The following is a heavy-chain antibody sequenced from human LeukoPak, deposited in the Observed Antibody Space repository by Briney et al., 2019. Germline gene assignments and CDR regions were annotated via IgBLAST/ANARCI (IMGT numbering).Heavy chain of an antibody. J-gene: IGHJ4*02. CDR2: IYPGDSDT. V-gene: IGHV5-51*01. Sequence: GESLKISCKGSGYSFTGYWIGWVRQMPGKGLEWMGIIYPGDSDTRYSPSFQGQVTISADKSISTAYLQWSSLKASDTAMYYCARHGTLTTVNADFDYWGQGTLVTVSS. CDR3: ARHGTLTTVNADFDY. CDR1: GYSFTGYW. D-gene: IGHD4-11*01.